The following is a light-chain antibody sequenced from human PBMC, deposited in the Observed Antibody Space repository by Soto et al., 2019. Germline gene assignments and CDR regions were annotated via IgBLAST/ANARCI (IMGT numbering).Light chain of an antibody. Sequence: QSVLTQQPSASGTPGQRVTISCSGSTSNIGTNFVYWYQQLPTTAPKLLIYMNNQRPSGVPDRFSASKSGTSASLAISGLRSEDEGTYYCGTWDDSVTAWVFGGGTKLTVL. J-gene: IGLJ3*02. CDR3: GTWDDSVTAWV. CDR2: MNN. V-gene: IGLV1-47*01. CDR1: TSNIGTNF.